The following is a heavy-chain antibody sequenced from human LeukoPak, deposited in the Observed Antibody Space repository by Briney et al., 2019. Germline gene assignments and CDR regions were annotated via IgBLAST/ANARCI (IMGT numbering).Heavy chain of an antibody. CDR2: IKSDGSST. J-gene: IGHJ3*02. D-gene: IGHD6-19*01. V-gene: IGHV3-74*01. CDR3: AKDPTYSSGRLDAFDI. Sequence: GGSLRLSCAASGFTFSSYWMHWVRQAPGKGLVWVSHIKSDGSSTSYADSVKGRFTISRDNSQNTLYLQMNSLRAEDTAVYYCAKDPTYSSGRLDAFDIWGQGTMVTVSS. CDR1: GFTFSSYW.